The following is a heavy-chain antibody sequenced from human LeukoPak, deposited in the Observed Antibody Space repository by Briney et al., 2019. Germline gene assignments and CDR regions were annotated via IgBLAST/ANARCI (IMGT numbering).Heavy chain of an antibody. J-gene: IGHJ5*02. CDR1: GGSISSSSYY. D-gene: IGHD6-6*01. CDR3: ARRVAARPSWFDP. CDR2: IYYSGST. V-gene: IGHV4-39*01. Sequence: SETLSLTCTVSGGSISSSSYYWGLIRQPPGKGLEWIGSIYYSGSTYYNPSLKSRVTISVDTSKNQFSLKLSSVTAADTAVYYCARRVAARPSWFDPWGQGTLVTVSS.